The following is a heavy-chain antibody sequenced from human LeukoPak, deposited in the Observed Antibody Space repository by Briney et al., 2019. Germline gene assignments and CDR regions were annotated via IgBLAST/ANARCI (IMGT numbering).Heavy chain of an antibody. V-gene: IGHV3-21*01. CDR2: ISSSSSYI. Sequence: GGSLRLSCAASGFTFSSYSMNWVRQAPGKGLEWVSSISSSSSYIYYADSVKGRFTISRDNAKNSLYLQMNSLRAEDTAVYYCARDEARRKGGEPFYYYYMDVWGKGTTVTVSS. CDR3: ARDEARRKGGEPFYYYYMDV. J-gene: IGHJ6*03. D-gene: IGHD1-14*01. CDR1: GFTFSSYS.